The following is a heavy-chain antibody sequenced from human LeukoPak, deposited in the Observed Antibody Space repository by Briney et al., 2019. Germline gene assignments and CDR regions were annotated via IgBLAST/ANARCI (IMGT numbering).Heavy chain of an antibody. CDR1: GGSISSSFYY. CDR2: IYYSGST. V-gene: IGHV4-39*07. D-gene: IGHD6-19*01. J-gene: IGHJ4*02. Sequence: KPSETLSLTCTVSGGSISSSFYYWGWIRQPPGKGLEWIGSIYYSGSTYYNPSLKSRVTISVDTSKNQFSLKLSSVTAADTAVYYCARIGSGWYGGVDYWGQGTLVTVSS. CDR3: ARIGSGWYGGVDY.